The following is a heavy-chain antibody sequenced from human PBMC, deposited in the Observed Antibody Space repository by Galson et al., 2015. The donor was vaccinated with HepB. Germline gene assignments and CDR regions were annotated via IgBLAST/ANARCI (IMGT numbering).Heavy chain of an antibody. V-gene: IGHV1-69*04. D-gene: IGHD2-21*02. CDR1: GGTFSCYT. Sequence: SVKVSCKASGGTFSCYTISWVRQAPGQGLEWMGRIIPILGIANYAQKFQGRVTITADKSTSTAYMELSSLRSEDTAVYYCAREIYCGGDCYDRGLDYWGQGTLVTVSS. CDR2: IIPILGIA. CDR3: AREIYCGGDCYDRGLDY. J-gene: IGHJ4*02.